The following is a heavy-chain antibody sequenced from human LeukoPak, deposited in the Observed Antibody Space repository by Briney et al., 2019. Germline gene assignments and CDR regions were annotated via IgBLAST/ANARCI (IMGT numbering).Heavy chain of an antibody. J-gene: IGHJ4*02. CDR2: INPNSGGT. CDR3: ATDQRWLGVYWR. Sequence: ASVKVSCKASGYTFTGYYMHWVRQAPGQGLEWMGWINPNSGGTNYAQKFQGRVTMTRGTSISTAYMELSRLRSDDTAVYYCATDQRWLGVYWRWGQGTLVTVSS. CDR1: GYTFTGYY. D-gene: IGHD3-10*01. V-gene: IGHV1-2*02.